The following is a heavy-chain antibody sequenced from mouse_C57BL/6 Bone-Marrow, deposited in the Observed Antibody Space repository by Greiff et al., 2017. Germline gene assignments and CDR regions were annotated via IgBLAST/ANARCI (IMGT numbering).Heavy chain of an antibody. J-gene: IGHJ3*01. Sequence: QVQLQQPGAELVRPGSSVKLSCKASGYTFTSYWMDWVQQRPGQGLEWIGNIYPSDSETHYNQKFKDKATLTVDKSSSTAYMQLSSLTSEDSAVYDCARSSSSYGSSWFADWGQGTLVTVSA. CDR1: GYTFTSYW. D-gene: IGHD1-1*01. CDR2: IYPSDSET. V-gene: IGHV1-61*01. CDR3: ARSSSSYGSSWFAD.